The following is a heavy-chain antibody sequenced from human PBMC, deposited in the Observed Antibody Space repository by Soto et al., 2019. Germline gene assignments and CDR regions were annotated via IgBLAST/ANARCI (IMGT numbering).Heavy chain of an antibody. Sequence: ASVKVSCKASGYTFTSYNMNWVRQAPGQGLEWMGIINPSGGSTSYAQKFQGRVTMTRDTSTSTVYMELSSLRSEDTAVYYCASLGRYCSSTSCPDYWGQGTLVTVSS. CDR1: GYTFTSYN. V-gene: IGHV1-46*01. D-gene: IGHD2-2*01. CDR2: INPSGGST. CDR3: ASLGRYCSSTSCPDY. J-gene: IGHJ4*02.